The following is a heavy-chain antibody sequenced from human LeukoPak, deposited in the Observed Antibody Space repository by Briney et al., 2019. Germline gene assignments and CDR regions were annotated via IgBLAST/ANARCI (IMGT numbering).Heavy chain of an antibody. Sequence: GGSLRLSCAASGFTFSSYGIHWVRQAPGKGLEWVAVVSYDGSKKYYADSVKGRFIISRDNSKNTLYLQMNSLRAEDTAVYYCAKGARYFGVVTMLDYWGQGTLVTVSS. V-gene: IGHV3-30*04. D-gene: IGHD3-3*01. CDR2: VSYDGSKK. CDR3: AKGARYFGVVTMLDY. CDR1: GFTFSSYG. J-gene: IGHJ4*02.